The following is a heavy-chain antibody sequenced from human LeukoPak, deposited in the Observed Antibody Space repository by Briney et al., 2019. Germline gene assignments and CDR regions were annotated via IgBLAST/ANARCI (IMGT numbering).Heavy chain of an antibody. CDR3: TRDSANYHFAY. D-gene: IGHD4/OR15-4a*01. Sequence: TGGSLRLSCGVSGFTVSNNYMTWVRQAPGKGLGWVSVLYSGGATYYADSVKGRFTISRDNSKNIVFLQMNDLRTEDTAFYYCTRDSANYHFAYWGQGALVTVSS. CDR2: LYSGGAT. CDR1: GFTVSNNY. V-gene: IGHV3-66*01. J-gene: IGHJ4*02.